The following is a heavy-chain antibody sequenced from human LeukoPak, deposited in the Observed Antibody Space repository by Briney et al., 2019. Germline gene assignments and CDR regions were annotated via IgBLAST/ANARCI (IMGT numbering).Heavy chain of an antibody. CDR2: ISAYNGNT. V-gene: IGHV1-18*01. D-gene: IGHD7-27*01. CDR3: ARTSAVNWDDYFDY. Sequence: ASVKVSCKASGYTFTSYGISWVRQAPGQGLEWMGWISAYNGNTNYAQKLQGRVTMTTDTSTSTAYMELRSLRSDDTAVYYCARTSAVNWDDYFDYWGQGTLVTVSS. J-gene: IGHJ4*02. CDR1: GYTFTSYG.